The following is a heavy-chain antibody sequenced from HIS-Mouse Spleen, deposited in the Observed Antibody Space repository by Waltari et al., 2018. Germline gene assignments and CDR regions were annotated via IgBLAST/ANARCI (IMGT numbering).Heavy chain of an antibody. CDR3: ARRTNYDSSGYLDY. J-gene: IGHJ4*02. CDR1: GYPLPGNY. Sequence: QVQLVQSGAEVKKPGASVKVSCKASGYPLPGNYIHWVRQAPGQGLEWMGWINPNSGGTNYAQKFQGRVTMTRDTSISTAYMELSRLRSDDTAVYYCARRTNYDSSGYLDYWGQGTLVTVSS. V-gene: IGHV1-2*02. D-gene: IGHD3-22*01. CDR2: INPNSGGT.